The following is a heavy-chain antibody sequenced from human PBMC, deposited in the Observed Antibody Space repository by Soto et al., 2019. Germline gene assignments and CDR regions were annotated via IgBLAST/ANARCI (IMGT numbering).Heavy chain of an antibody. Sequence: GASVKVSCKASGSTFTSYGISWVRQAPGQGLEWMGWISAYNGNTNYAQKLQGRVTMTTDTSTSTAYMELRSLRSDDTAVYYCARDVRYYDSSGDEAYFQHWGQGTLVTVSS. D-gene: IGHD3-22*01. CDR2: ISAYNGNT. J-gene: IGHJ1*01. CDR1: GSTFTSYG. CDR3: ARDVRYYDSSGDEAYFQH. V-gene: IGHV1-18*01.